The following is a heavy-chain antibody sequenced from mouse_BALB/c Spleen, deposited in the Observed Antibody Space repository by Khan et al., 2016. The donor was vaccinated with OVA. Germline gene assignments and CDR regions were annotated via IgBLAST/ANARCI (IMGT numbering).Heavy chain of an antibody. V-gene: IGHV1-4*01. CDR1: GYTFTSNT. CDR2: INPRSGYT. D-gene: IGHD1-2*01. J-gene: IGHJ4*01. Sequence: QVQLQQSGAEPARPGASVKMSCTASGYTFTSNTIHWVKQRPGQGLEWIGYINPRSGYTNYNQKFNDKATLTADKSSSTAYMQLSSLTSEDSAVYYCARRTTAYAMDYWGQGTSVTVSS. CDR3: ARRTTAYAMDY.